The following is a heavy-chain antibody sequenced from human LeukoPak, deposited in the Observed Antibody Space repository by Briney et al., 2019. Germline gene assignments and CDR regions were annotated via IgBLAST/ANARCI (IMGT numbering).Heavy chain of an antibody. CDR2: IYYSGST. V-gene: IGHV4-4*07. Sequence: SETLSLTCTFSGGSISSYYWSWIRQPAGKGLEWIGSIYYSGSTYYNPSLKSRVTISVDTSKNQFSLKLSSVTAADTAVYYCARALESNWFDPWGQGTLVTVSS. CDR3: ARALESNWFDP. D-gene: IGHD6-6*01. CDR1: GGSISSYY. J-gene: IGHJ5*02.